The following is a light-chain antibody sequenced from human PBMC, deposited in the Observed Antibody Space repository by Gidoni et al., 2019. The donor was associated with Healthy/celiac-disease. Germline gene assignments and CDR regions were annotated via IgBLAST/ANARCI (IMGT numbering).Light chain of an antibody. CDR2: DAS. CDR1: QSVSSY. V-gene: IGKV3-11*01. J-gene: IGKJ3*01. CDR3: QQRSNPFT. Sequence: EIVLTQSPATLSLSPGERATLSCRASQSVSSYLAWYQQKPGQAPRLLIYDASNRATGIPARFSGSGSETDFTLTISSLEPEDFAVYYCQQRSNPFTFGPGTKVDIK.